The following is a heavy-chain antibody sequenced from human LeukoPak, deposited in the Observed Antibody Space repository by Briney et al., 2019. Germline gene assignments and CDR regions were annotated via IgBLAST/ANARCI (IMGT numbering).Heavy chain of an antibody. V-gene: IGHV4-59*01. Sequence: SETLSLTCSVSDDSITIYYWTWIRQPPGKGLEWIGYIDHTGTTNYNPSLNSCVTISRDTSKNHFSLQLSSVTAADTAVYFCARGRVSSSTWHSTSYYYFYMDVWGKGTTVTVSS. CDR3: ARGRVSSSTWHSTSYYYFYMDV. D-gene: IGHD2/OR15-2a*01. J-gene: IGHJ6*03. CDR2: IDHTGTT. CDR1: DDSITIYY.